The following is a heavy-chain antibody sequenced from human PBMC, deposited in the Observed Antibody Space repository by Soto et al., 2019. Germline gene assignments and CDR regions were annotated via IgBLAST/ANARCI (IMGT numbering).Heavy chain of an antibody. CDR2: ISAYNGNT. D-gene: IGHD6-6*01. J-gene: IGHJ6*03. CDR3: ARVGPRYSSSSRHYYYYMAV. V-gene: IGHV1-18*01. CDR1: GYTFTSYG. Sequence: QVQLVQSGAEVKKPGASVKVSCKASGYTFTSYGISWVRQAPGQGLEWMGWISAYNGNTNYAQKLQGRVTMTTDTSTSTAYMELRSLRSDDTAVYYCARVGPRYSSSSRHYYYYMAVWGKGTTVTVSS.